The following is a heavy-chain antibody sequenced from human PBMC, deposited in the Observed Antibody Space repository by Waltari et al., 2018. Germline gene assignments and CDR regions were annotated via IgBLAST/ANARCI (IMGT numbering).Heavy chain of an antibody. CDR1: GFPFSSYP. D-gene: IGHD6-19*01. CDR3: ARPYSSGWYINFDY. J-gene: IGHJ4*02. V-gene: IGHV3-7*01. CDR2: IKQDGSES. Sequence: EVQLVESGGGLVQPGGSLRLSCTASGFPFSSYPRVWVRQATGKGLEWVATIKQDGSESYYVDSVKGRFTFSRDNAKNSLYLQMNSLRAEDTAVYYCARPYSSGWYINFDYWGQGTLVTVSS.